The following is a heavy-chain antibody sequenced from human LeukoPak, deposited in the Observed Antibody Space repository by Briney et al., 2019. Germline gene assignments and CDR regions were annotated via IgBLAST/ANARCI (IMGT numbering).Heavy chain of an antibody. J-gene: IGHJ4*02. CDR3: ARNSHGYSSGWLQFNFDY. CDR1: GFTFSSYA. D-gene: IGHD6-19*01. Sequence: GRSLRLSCAASGFTFSSYAMHWVRQAPGKGLEWVAVISYDGSNKYYADSVKGRFTISRDNSKNTLYLQMNSLRSDDTAVYYCARNSHGYSSGWLQFNFDYWGQGTLVTVSS. V-gene: IGHV3-30-3*01. CDR2: ISYDGSNK.